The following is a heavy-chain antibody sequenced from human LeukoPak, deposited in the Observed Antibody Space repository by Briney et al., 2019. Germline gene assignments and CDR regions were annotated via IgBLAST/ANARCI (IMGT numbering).Heavy chain of an antibody. J-gene: IGHJ4*02. D-gene: IGHD5-18*01. CDR1: GGSISSHY. V-gene: IGHV4-59*11. Sequence: SETLSLTCTVYGGSISSHYWSWLRQPPGKGLEWIAYLYDSVRTKDNPSLKGRATLSADTSKDQHSLRLSSVTAADTAVYYCATIKRGDIYGYFDFWGQGILVTVSS. CDR3: ATIKRGDIYGYFDF. CDR2: LYDSVRT.